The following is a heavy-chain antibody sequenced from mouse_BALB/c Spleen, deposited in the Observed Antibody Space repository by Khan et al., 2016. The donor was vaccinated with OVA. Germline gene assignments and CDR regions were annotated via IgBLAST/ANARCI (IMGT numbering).Heavy chain of an antibody. CDR2: ISYSGNT. V-gene: IGHV3-2*02. D-gene: IGHD2-4*01. CDR3: ARKDYYDYDPFPY. CDR1: GYSITSEFA. J-gene: IGHJ3*01. Sequence: EVQLQESGPGLVKPSQSLSLTCTVTGYSITSEFAWNWIRQFPGNKLEWMVYISYSGNTRYNPSLKSLISITRDTSRNQFFLQLNSVTTEDTATYYCARKDYYDYDPFPYWGQGTLVTGSA.